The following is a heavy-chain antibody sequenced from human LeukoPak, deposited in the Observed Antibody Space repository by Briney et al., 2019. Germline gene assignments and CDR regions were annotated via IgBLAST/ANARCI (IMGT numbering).Heavy chain of an antibody. D-gene: IGHD4-23*01. J-gene: IGHJ6*03. V-gene: IGHV4-39*02. CDR3: TRSSDFGGYYFYYYMDV. CDR1: GGSFSNNYN. Sequence: SDTLSLTCTVSGGSFSNNYNWDWIRQPPGKGLEWIGSLYYNGNTYYNPSLKSRLTISVDTSKSHFSLQLRSVTAEDTAVYFCTRSSDFGGYYFYYYMDVWGKGTTVSVSS. CDR2: LYYNGNT.